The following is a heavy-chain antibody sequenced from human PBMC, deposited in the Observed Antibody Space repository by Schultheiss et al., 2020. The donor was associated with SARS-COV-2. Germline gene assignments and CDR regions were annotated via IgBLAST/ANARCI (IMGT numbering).Heavy chain of an antibody. D-gene: IGHD4-23*01. V-gene: IGHV3-48*01. Sequence: GESLKISCAASGFTFSSYSMNWVRQAPGKGLEWVSYINRNSGAIYYADSVKGRFTISRDNSKNTLYLQMNSLRAEDTAVYYCVKDREVVTPGAFDIWGQGTMVTVSS. CDR3: VKDREVVTPGAFDI. CDR1: GFTFSSYS. J-gene: IGHJ3*02. CDR2: INRNSGAI.